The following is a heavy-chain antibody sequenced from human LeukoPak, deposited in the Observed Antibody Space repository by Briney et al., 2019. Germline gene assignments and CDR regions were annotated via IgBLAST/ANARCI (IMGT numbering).Heavy chain of an antibody. CDR3: ARDPDSSSRGHFDY. J-gene: IGHJ4*02. Sequence: ASVKVSCKASGHTFTGYYMHWVRQAPGQGLEWMGWINPNSGGTISSQNFQGRVTLTRDTSISTAYMELSRLRSDDTAVYYCARDPDSSSRGHFDYWGQGTLVTVSS. CDR2: INPNSGGT. V-gene: IGHV1-2*02. D-gene: IGHD6-13*01. CDR1: GHTFTGYY.